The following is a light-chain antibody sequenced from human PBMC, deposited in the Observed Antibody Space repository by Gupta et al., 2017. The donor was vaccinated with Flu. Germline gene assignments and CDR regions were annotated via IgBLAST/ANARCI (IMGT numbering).Light chain of an antibody. CDR1: NSRGKL. V-gene: IGLV1-51*01. Sequence: QSLFTQPPSVSAAPGLRFTMSCSGWNSRGKLVAWYQQVPGTAPKLLIYDTSKRPSVSPDLFSGSDSDTSAILVISGLQAADEATYYCATWDSRVSAVVFGVGTKLT. CDR3: ATWDSRVSAVV. CDR2: DTS. J-gene: IGLJ3*02.